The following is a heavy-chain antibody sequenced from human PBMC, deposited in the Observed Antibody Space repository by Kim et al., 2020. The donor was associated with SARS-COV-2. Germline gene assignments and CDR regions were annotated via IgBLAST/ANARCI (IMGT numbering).Heavy chain of an antibody. CDR3: ARDPMVRGDQPGLNWFDP. V-gene: IGHV1-69*13. Sequence: SVKVSCKASGGTFSSYAISWVRQAPGQGLEWMGGIIPIFGTSNYPQKFQGRPTITADESTNTAYMELSSLRSEDTAVYFCARDPMVRGDQPGLNWFDPW. D-gene: IGHD3-10*01. CDR2: IIPIFGTS. J-gene: IGHJ5*02. CDR1: GGTFSSYA.